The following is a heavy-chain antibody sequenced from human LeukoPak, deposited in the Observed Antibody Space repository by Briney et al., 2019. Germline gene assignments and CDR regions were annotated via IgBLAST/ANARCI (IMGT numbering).Heavy chain of an antibody. V-gene: IGHV3-21*01. J-gene: IGHJ4*02. CDR2: ISATGNYI. D-gene: IGHD5-18*01. Sequence: GGSLRLSCAASGCIFSSYSMNWVRQAPGKGLEWVSSISATGNYIYYADSVKGRFTISTDNAKNSLYLQMNSLRAEDTAVYYCARDRSGYTFDDWGQGTLVTVSS. CDR3: ARDRSGYTFDD. CDR1: GCIFSSYS.